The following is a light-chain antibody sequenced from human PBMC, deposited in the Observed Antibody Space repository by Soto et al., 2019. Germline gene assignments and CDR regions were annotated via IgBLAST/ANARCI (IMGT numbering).Light chain of an antibody. J-gene: IGKJ1*01. V-gene: IGKV3-11*01. Sequence: EVVLIQSPAPRSLSPGERATLSCRARQSVFNYLAWYQQKPGQAPRLLIYDASDRATDIPARFTASGSGTDFSLTISSLEPEDFAVYYCQHRSNWPGTFGQGTKVDIK. CDR3: QHRSNWPGT. CDR1: QSVFNY. CDR2: DAS.